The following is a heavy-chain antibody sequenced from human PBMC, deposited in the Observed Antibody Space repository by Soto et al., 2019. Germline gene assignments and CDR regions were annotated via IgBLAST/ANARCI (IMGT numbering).Heavy chain of an antibody. CDR3: VKKTGGYRPFDD. D-gene: IGHD2-8*02. V-gene: IGHV4-28*01. CDR2: VSHTGFS. CDR1: GFSISGDNW. Sequence: HVQLRESGPGLVKPSDTLSLTCAVSGFSISGDNWWGWIRQAPGKGLEWIGYVSHTGFSHYNPSLESRVTMSVDTSKNLFSLKLTSVTAVDTAFYYCVKKTGGYRPFDDWGQGTLVTVSS. J-gene: IGHJ4*02.